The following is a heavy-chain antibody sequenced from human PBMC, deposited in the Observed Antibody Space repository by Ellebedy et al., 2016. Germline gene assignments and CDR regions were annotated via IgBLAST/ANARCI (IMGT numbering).Heavy chain of an antibody. CDR3: ARDLTIVPGAPFDY. CDR1: GFTFNPSG. V-gene: IGHV3-30*04. CDR2: MSYEGRSK. J-gene: IGHJ4*02. Sequence: GGSLRLSCAASGFTFNPSGMHRVRHASGTALERVALMSYEGRSKYYGDSVKGRFTISRDDAKNSVYLQMNSLRDEDAAVYYCARDLTIVPGAPFDYWGQGTLVTVSS. D-gene: IGHD2-2*01.